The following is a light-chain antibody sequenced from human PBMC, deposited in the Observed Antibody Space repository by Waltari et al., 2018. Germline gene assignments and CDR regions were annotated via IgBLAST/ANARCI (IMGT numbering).Light chain of an antibody. J-gene: IGKJ1*01. Sequence: LVLTQSPVTLSVSPGESATLSCRASQSVATELAWYQQTPGQSPRLLVYDASTRATGIPARFSGGGSGREFTLTITSLQSEDFAVYYCQQSNIWPRTFGQGTKVEVK. CDR1: QSVATE. V-gene: IGKV3-15*01. CDR3: QQSNIWPRT. CDR2: DAS.